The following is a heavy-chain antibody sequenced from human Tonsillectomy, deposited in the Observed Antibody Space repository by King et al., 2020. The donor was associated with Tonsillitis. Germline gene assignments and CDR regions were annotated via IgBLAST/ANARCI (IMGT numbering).Heavy chain of an antibody. Sequence: VQLVESGGGLVQPGGSLRLSCAASGFTFSSYAMSWVRQAPGKGLEWVSVISDSGGSTYYADPVKGRFTISRDNSKNTLYLQMNSLRAEETAVYYCAKDLYYYDSSGYYSDAFDIWGQGTLVTVSS. CDR2: ISDSGGST. V-gene: IGHV3-23*04. J-gene: IGHJ3*02. CDR1: GFTFSSYA. D-gene: IGHD3-22*01. CDR3: AKDLYYYDSSGYYSDAFDI.